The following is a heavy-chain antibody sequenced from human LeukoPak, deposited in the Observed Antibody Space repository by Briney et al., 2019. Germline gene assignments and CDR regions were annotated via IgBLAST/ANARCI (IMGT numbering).Heavy chain of an antibody. CDR1: GYTFTSYD. CDR2: MNPNSGNT. V-gene: IGHV1-8*01. Sequence: ASVKVSCKASGYTFTSYDINWVRQATGQGLEWMGWMNPNSGNTGYAQKFQGRVTMTRNTSISTAYMELSSLRSEDTAVYYCARGPSYSSSWSRRKNWFDPWGQRTLVTVSS. D-gene: IGHD6-13*01. J-gene: IGHJ5*02. CDR3: ARGPSYSSSWSRRKNWFDP.